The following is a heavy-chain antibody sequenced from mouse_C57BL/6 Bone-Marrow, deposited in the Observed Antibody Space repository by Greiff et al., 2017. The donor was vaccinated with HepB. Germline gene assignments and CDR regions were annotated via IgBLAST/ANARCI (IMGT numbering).Heavy chain of an antibody. D-gene: IGHD2-4*01. Sequence: EVQLQESGPGLVKPSQSLSLTCSVTGYSITSGYYWNWIRQFPGNKLEWMGYISYDGSNNYNPSLKNRISITRDTSKNQFFLKLNSVTTEDTATYYCARGGPSSYDYDYYAMDYWGQGTSVTVSS. CDR2: ISYDGSN. V-gene: IGHV3-6*01. J-gene: IGHJ4*01. CDR1: GYSITSGYY. CDR3: ARGGPSSYDYDYYAMDY.